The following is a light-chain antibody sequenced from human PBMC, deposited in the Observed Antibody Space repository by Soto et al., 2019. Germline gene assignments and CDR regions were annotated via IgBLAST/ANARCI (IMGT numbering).Light chain of an antibody. CDR2: DDS. J-gene: IGLJ1*01. CDR3: LVWDSIGDNYV. CDR1: NIGSDT. Sequence: SYELTQPPPVSVAPGETARITCERNNIGSDTVHWYQQKPGQAPVVVVYDDSERPSGTPERISGSNSGDTATLTIRRVEAGDEADYYCLVWDSIGDNYVFGSGTKVTVL. V-gene: IGLV3-21*02.